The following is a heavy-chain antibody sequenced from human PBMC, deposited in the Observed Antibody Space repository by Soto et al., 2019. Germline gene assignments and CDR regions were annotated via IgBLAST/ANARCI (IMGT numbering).Heavy chain of an antibody. Sequence: SETLSLTCAVSGGSMSSGGYSWSWIRQPPGKGLEWIGYVHHSGSTYYNPSVKSRVTISVDTSKNRFSLSLNSVTASDTAVYFCVSQRTTVPTQAYFDYWGPGALVTVSS. CDR2: VHHSGST. CDR1: GGSMSSGGYS. V-gene: IGHV4-30-2*01. D-gene: IGHD4-17*01. CDR3: VSQRTTVPTQAYFDY. J-gene: IGHJ4*02.